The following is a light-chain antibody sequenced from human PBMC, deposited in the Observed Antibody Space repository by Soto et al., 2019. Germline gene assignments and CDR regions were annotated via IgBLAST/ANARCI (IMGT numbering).Light chain of an antibody. Sequence: EIVMTRSPATLSVSPGERATLSCRASQSVSSNLAWYQQKPGQAPRLLIYGASTRATGIPARFSGSGSGTEFTLTISSLEPEDFAVYYCQQYGSSGTFGQGTKVDIK. CDR3: QQYGSSGT. J-gene: IGKJ1*01. CDR2: GAS. V-gene: IGKV3-15*01. CDR1: QSVSSN.